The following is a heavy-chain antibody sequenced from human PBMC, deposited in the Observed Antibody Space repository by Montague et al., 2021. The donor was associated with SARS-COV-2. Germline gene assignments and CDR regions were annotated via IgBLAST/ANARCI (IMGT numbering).Heavy chain of an antibody. J-gene: IGHJ6*02. CDR2: IDWDGDK. Sequence: PALVKPTQTLTLTCTFSGFSLSTSGMCMTWIRQPPWKALEWLARIDWDGDKYYNTSLKSRLTISKDTSKNLVVLTMTNMDPVGTATYYCARGPSDTYYYNGMDVWGRGTTVTVSS. CDR1: GFSLSTSGMC. CDR3: ARGPSDTYYYNGMDV. V-gene: IGHV2-70*11.